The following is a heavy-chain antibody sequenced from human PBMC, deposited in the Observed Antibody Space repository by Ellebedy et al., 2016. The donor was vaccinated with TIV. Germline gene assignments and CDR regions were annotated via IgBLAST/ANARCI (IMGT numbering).Heavy chain of an antibody. J-gene: IGHJ4*02. D-gene: IGHD1-26*01. CDR1: DGSINNHY. CDR3: ARVRYSGNYYPYFDY. CDR2: IYGGGDT. V-gene: IGHV4-4*07. Sequence: SETLSLXCTVSDGSINNHYWTWIRQPAGKGLEWIGRIYGGGDTYYNPSLHGRVTMSVDTSKNQFSLNLSSVTAADTAVYYCARVRYSGNYYPYFDYWGQGTLVTVSS.